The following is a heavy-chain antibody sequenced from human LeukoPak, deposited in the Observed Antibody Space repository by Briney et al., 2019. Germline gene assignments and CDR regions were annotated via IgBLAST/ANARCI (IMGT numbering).Heavy chain of an antibody. CDR2: INPNSGGT. CDR1: GYTFTGYY. V-gene: IGHV1-2*02. Sequence: ASVKVSCKASGYTFTGYYMHWVRQAPGQGLEWMGWINPNSGGTNYAQKFQGRATMTRDTSISTAYMELSRLRSDDTAVYYCARAISSSSGYWGQGTLVTVSS. D-gene: IGHD6-6*01. J-gene: IGHJ4*02. CDR3: ARAISSSSGY.